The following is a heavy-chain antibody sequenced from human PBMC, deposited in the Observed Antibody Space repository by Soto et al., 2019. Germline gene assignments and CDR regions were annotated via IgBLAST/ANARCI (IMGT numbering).Heavy chain of an antibody. CDR1: GFTLSGYA. CDR3: ARRARPDFYYMDV. V-gene: IGHV3-64*01. J-gene: IGHJ6*03. Sequence: EVQLAESGGGLAQPGGSLRLSCAASGFTLSGYAMDWVRQAPGKGLEYVSGISSNGVGIYYANSVQGRFTISRDNSKNTVYLKMGSLRPEDMAVYYCARRARPDFYYMDVWGKGTTVTVSS. CDR2: ISSNGVGI. D-gene: IGHD6-6*01.